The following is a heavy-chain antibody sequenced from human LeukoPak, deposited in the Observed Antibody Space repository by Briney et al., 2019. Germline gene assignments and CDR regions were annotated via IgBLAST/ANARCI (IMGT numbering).Heavy chain of an antibody. CDR2: INPSGGST. CDR3: ARTRGYSGYDGGNFDY. J-gene: IGHJ4*02. D-gene: IGHD5-12*01. V-gene: IGHV1-46*01. Sequence: VASVKVSCKASGYTFTSYYMHWVRQAPGQGLEWMGIINPSGGSTSYAQKFQGRVTMTRGTSTSTVYMELSSLRSEDTAVYYCARTRGYSGYDGGNFDYWGQGTLVTVSS. CDR1: GYTFTSYY.